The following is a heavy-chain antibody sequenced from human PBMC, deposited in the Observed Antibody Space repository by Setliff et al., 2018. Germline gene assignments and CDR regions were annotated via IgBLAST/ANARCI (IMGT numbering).Heavy chain of an antibody. CDR1: GYTFISYD. Sequence: ASVKVSCKASGYTFISYDINWVRQAPGQGLEWMGWMKPKNGDTGYAQKFQGRVNMTRDTSISTAYMELSSLRSDDTAVYYCASFNGYWGQGTLVTVSS. D-gene: IGHD2-8*01. CDR3: ASFNGY. V-gene: IGHV1-8*02. CDR2: MKPKNGDT. J-gene: IGHJ4*02.